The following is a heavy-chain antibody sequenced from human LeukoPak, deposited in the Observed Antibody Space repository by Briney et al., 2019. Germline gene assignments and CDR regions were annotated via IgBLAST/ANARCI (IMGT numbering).Heavy chain of an antibody. D-gene: IGHD2-15*01. CDR2: ISSSSSYI. J-gene: IGHJ4*02. CDR3: ARDLFGVVADYYFDY. Sequence: GGSLRLSCAASGFTFSSYSMNWVRQAPGKGLEWVSSISSSSSYIYYADSVKGRLTISRDNAKNSLYLQMNSLRAEDTAVYYCARDLFGVVADYYFDYWGQGTLVTVSS. V-gene: IGHV3-21*01. CDR1: GFTFSSYS.